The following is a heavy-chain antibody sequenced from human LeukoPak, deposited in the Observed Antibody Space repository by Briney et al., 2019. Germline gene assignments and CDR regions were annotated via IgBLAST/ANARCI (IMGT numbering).Heavy chain of an antibody. Sequence: HAGGSLRLSCAASGFTFSSYAMSWVRQAPGKGLEWVSTISGSGGTTYYADSVKGRFSISRDNSKNTLYLHMNSLRAEDTAVYYCAAQMRGTSRPYYFDYWGQGTLLTVSS. CDR2: ISGSGGTT. CDR1: GFTFSSYA. V-gene: IGHV3-23*01. D-gene: IGHD3-16*02. CDR3: AAQMRGTSRPYYFDY. J-gene: IGHJ4*02.